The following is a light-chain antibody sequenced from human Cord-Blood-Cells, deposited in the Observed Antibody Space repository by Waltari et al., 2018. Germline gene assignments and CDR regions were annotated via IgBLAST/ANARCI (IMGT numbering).Light chain of an antibody. CDR2: GAS. CDR3: QQYNNWPLT. V-gene: IGKV3D-15*01. CDR1: QSVSSN. Sequence: EIVMTQSPATLSVSPGERATLSCRASQSVSSNLAWYQQKPGQAPRLLIYGASTRATGIPARFNGIRSRTQFTLTITSLQSEDFAVYYCQQYNNWPLTFGGGTKLEIK. J-gene: IGKJ4*01.